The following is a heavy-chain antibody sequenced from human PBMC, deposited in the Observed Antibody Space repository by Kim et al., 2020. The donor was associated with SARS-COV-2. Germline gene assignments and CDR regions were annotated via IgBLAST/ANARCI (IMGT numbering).Heavy chain of an antibody. CDR3: AKTDIVIQRGKGWFDP. CDR2: ISDDGSSK. V-gene: IGHV3-30*18. J-gene: IGHJ5*02. Sequence: GGSLRLSCAASGFTFSGYGMHWVRQAPGRGLEWVAVISDDGSSKYYADSVKGRFTISRDNSKNTLYLQLNSLRAEDTAVYYCAKTDIVIQRGKGWFDPWG. CDR1: GFTFSGYG. D-gene: IGHD2-15*01.